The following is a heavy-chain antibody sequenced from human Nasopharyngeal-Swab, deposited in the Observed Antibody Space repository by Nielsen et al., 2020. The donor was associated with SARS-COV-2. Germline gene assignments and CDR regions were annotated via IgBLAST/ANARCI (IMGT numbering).Heavy chain of an antibody. J-gene: IGHJ6*02. CDR1: GGSFSGYY. CDR3: ARKEDTRRYPGFEPPRNYYYGMDV. D-gene: IGHD1-14*01. CDR2: INHSGST. V-gene: IGHV4-34*01. Sequence: SETLSPTCAAYGGSFSGYYWSWIRQLPGKGLEWMGEINHSGSTNYNPSPKSRVTISVDTSKNQFSLKLSSMTAADTAVYYCARKEDTRRYPGFEPPRNYYYGMDVWGQGTTVTVSS.